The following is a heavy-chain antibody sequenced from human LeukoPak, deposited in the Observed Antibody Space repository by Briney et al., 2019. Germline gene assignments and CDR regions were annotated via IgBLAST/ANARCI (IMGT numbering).Heavy chain of an antibody. J-gene: IGHJ4*02. V-gene: IGHV3-48*01. CDR2: ISGRSSTI. D-gene: IGHD1-26*01. Sequence: GGSLRLSCAASAFTFSDYSMNWVRQAPGKGLEWVSYISGRSSTIYYADSVKGRFTISRDNAKSSMYLQMDSLRAEDTAVYYCARDRLKSGSYYFDYWGQGTLVTVSS. CDR1: AFTFSDYS. CDR3: ARDRLKSGSYYFDY.